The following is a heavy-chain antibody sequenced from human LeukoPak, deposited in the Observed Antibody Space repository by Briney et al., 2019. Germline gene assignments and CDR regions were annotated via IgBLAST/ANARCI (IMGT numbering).Heavy chain of an antibody. Sequence: ASVKVSCKASGYTFTGYYMHWVRQAPGQGLEWMGWINPNNGGTNYAQKFQGRVTMTRDTSISTAYMDLSRLRLDDTAVYYCASALCNSTSCYYYYGMNVWGQGTTVTVSS. CDR2: INPNNGGT. D-gene: IGHD2-2*01. V-gene: IGHV1-2*02. CDR1: GYTFTGYY. J-gene: IGHJ6*02. CDR3: ASALCNSTSCYYYYGMNV.